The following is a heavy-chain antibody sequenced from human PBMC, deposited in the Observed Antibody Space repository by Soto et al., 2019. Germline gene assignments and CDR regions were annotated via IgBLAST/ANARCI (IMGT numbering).Heavy chain of an antibody. CDR2: IDTNGDT. CDR3: ARGTVYYCPNDKCGFFFEN. Sequence: QVQLQESGSGLLKPSQTLSLDCSVSGDSLRRGFHHWSWIRQTPGKGLQLIGYIDTNGDTHYDPSLRNRLNMSIVTTESRFSLKVTSVTAADTAVYYCARGTVYYCPNDKCGFFFENWGQGALVTV. V-gene: IGHV4-31*03. D-gene: IGHD2-8*01. CDR1: GDSLRRGFHH. J-gene: IGHJ4*02.